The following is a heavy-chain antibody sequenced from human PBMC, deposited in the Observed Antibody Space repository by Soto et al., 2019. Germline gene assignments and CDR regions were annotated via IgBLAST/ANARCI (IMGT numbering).Heavy chain of an antibody. D-gene: IGHD2-2*02. CDR3: ARALPTGYCSSTSCYSAWFDP. V-gene: IGHV4-59*12. Sequence: SETLSLTCSVSGGSISNYYWSWIRQPPGKGLEWIGYIYYTGTTNYNPSLKSRVTISVDTSMNQFSLKLSSVTAADTAVYYCARALPTGYCSSTSCYSAWFDPWGQGALVTVSS. CDR2: IYYTGTT. CDR1: GGSISNYY. J-gene: IGHJ5*02.